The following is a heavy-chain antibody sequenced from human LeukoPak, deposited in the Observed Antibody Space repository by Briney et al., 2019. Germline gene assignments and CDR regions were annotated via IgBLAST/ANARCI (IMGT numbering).Heavy chain of an antibody. Sequence: SQTLSLTCTVSGGSISSGGYYWSWIRQPPGKGLEWIGYIYHSGSTYYNPSLKSRVTISVDRSKNQFSLKLSSVTAADTAVYYCASPIFGVDPNDYYYYMDVWGKGTTVTVSS. D-gene: IGHD3-3*01. V-gene: IGHV4-30-2*01. CDR3: ASPIFGVDPNDYYYYMDV. CDR1: GGSISSGGYY. J-gene: IGHJ6*03. CDR2: IYHSGST.